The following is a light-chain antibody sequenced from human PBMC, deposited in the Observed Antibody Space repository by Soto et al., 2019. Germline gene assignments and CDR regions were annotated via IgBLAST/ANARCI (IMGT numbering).Light chain of an antibody. CDR1: SSDIGDSNY. Sequence: QSVLTQPASVSGSPGQSITISCTGTSSDIGDSNYVSWYQQHPGKAPKLVIYDVSNRPSGVSNRFSGSKSANTASLTISGLQAEDEADYYCSSFRSSSTSYVFGTGTKPPS. V-gene: IGLV2-14*03. CDR2: DVS. J-gene: IGLJ1*01. CDR3: SSFRSSSTSYV.